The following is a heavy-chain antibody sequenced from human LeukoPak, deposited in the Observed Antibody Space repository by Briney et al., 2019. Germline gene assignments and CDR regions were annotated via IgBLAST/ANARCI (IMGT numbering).Heavy chain of an antibody. J-gene: IGHJ4*02. Sequence: GVSLRLSCAASGFTFTAYAMSWVRQAPGKGLEWVSAISGSGGGTYYADSVKGRFTISRDNSKNTVYLQMNSLRGEDTAVYYCAKEVGGYTTFDYWGQGTLVTVSS. D-gene: IGHD2-2*02. V-gene: IGHV3-23*01. CDR1: GFTFTAYA. CDR3: AKEVGGYTTFDY. CDR2: ISGSGGGT.